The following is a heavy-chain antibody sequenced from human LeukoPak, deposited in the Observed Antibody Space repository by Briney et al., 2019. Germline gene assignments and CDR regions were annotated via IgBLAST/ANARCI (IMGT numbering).Heavy chain of an antibody. D-gene: IGHD6-19*01. J-gene: IGHJ4*02. CDR1: GGSFSGYY. Sequence: SETLSLTCAVYGGSFSGYYWSWIRQPPGKGLEWIGEINHSGGTNYNPSLKSRVTISVDTSKNQFSLKLSSVTAADTAVYYCARDDGSGWYGRDYWGQGTLVTVSS. CDR3: ARDDGSGWYGRDY. V-gene: IGHV4-34*01. CDR2: INHSGGT.